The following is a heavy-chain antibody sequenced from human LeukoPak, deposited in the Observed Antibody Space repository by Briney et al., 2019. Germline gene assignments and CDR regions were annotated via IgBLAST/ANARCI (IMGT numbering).Heavy chain of an antibody. Sequence: SETLSLTCAVYGGSFSGYYWSWIRQPPGKGLEWIGEINHSGSTNYNPSLKSRVTISVDTSKNQFSLKLSSVTAADTAVYYCARHPIAVAAWFQHWGQGTLVTVSS. J-gene: IGHJ1*01. CDR2: INHSGST. CDR3: ARHPIAVAAWFQH. D-gene: IGHD6-19*01. V-gene: IGHV4-34*01. CDR1: GGSFSGYY.